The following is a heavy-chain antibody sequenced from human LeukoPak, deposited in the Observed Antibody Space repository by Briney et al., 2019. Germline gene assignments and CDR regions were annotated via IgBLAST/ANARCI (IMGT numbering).Heavy chain of an antibody. CDR1: GFTFSGYG. J-gene: IGHJ4*02. V-gene: IGHV3-30*02. CDR3: AKDRSFYCSSTSCYAPDY. CDR2: IRFDGSNT. Sequence: GGSLRLSCAASGFTFSGYGMHWVRQAPGKGLEWVAFIRFDGSNTYFADSVKGRFTISRDNSKKTLYLQMNSLRAEDTAVYYCAKDRSFYCSSTSCYAPDYWGQGILVTVSS. D-gene: IGHD2-2*01.